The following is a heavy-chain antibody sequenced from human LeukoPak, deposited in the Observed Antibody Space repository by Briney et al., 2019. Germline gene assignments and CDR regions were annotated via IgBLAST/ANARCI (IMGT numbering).Heavy chain of an antibody. CDR3: ARDKSGTPDY. D-gene: IGHD1-1*01. J-gene: IGHJ4*02. CDR1: GFTLSSYA. CDR2: ISGSGGGT. V-gene: IGHV3-23*01. Sequence: GGSLRLSCAASGFTLSSYAMSWVRQAPGKGLEWVSAISGSGGGTYYADSVKGRFTVSRDNSKNTLYLQMNSLRAEDTAVYYCARDKSGTPDYWGQGTLVTVSS.